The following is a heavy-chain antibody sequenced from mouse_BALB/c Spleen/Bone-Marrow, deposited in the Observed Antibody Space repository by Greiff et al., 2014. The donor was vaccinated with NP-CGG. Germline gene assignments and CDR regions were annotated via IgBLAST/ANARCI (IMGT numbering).Heavy chain of an antibody. Sequence: VQLQPSRAELVKPGASVKLSCKASGFSFTDSCMHWVKQRPGQGLEWIGEISPSNGRSNYNEKFKSKATLTVDKSSSTAYMQLSGLPSDVSAVYYSTSSDSRREDYDLDYWGLGTSLTVSP. V-gene: IGHV1S81*02. J-gene: IGHJ4*01. CDR1: GFSFTDSC. CDR3: TSSDSRREDYDLDY. CDR2: ISPSNGRS.